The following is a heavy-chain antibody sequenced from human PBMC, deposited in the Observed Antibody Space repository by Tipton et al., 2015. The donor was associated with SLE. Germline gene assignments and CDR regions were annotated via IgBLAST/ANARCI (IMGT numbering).Heavy chain of an antibody. V-gene: IGHV4-38-2*01. J-gene: IGHJ4*02. CDR2: IYRSGTA. CDR3: ARLNYDYIWGSYRFDY. CDR1: SYSIYNGFY. Sequence: TLSLTCSVSSYSIYNGFYWGWIRQSPGKGLEWIGSIYRSGTAYYNPSLKSRVTISIDMSKNQFSVKLNSVTAADTAVYYCARLNYDYIWGSYRFDYWGQGTLVTVSS. D-gene: IGHD3-16*02.